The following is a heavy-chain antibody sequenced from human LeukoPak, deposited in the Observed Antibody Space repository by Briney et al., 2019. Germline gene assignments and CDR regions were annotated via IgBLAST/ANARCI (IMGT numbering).Heavy chain of an antibody. D-gene: IGHD6-6*01. Sequence: SETLSLTCSVSGDSFSDYYWTWIRQPAGSGLEWIGRIDSSGTTNYNPSLKSRVTISVDRSKNQFSLKLSSVTAADTAVYYCAREYSSSSEDDYWGQGTLVTVSS. V-gene: IGHV4-4*07. CDR3: AREYSSSSEDDY. CDR2: IDSSGTT. CDR1: GDSFSDYY. J-gene: IGHJ4*02.